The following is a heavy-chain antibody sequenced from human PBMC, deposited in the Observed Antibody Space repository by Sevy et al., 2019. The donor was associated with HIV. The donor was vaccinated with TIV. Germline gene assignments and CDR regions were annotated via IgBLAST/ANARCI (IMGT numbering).Heavy chain of an antibody. D-gene: IGHD5-12*01. V-gene: IGHV1-2*06. CDR3: AMDLSGDKITFFDF. Sequence: ASVKVSCNPSGYTFTAYQMHWVRQAPGQGLEWLGRISPKGGGTKYAQNFSGRITLTRDTSIVTFSLKLSNLTPDDTAVYYCAMDLSGDKITFFDFWGQGTLVTVSS. CDR2: ISPKGGGT. J-gene: IGHJ4*02. CDR1: GYTFTAYQ.